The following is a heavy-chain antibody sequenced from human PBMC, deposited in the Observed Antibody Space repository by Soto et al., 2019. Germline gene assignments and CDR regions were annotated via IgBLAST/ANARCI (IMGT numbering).Heavy chain of an antibody. Sequence: QVQLVQSGAEVKKPGSSVKVSCKASGGTFSSYAISWVRQAPGQGLEWMGGIIPIFGTANYAQKFQGRVTSTADESTSTAYMELSSLRSEDTAVYYCASDFGFVVVVAADYYYYGMDVWGQGTTVTVSS. CDR1: GGTFSSYA. CDR3: ASDFGFVVVVAADYYYYGMDV. V-gene: IGHV1-69*01. D-gene: IGHD2-15*01. J-gene: IGHJ6*02. CDR2: IIPIFGTA.